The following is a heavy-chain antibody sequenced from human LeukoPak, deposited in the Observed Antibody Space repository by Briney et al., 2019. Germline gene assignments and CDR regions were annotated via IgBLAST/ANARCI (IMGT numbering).Heavy chain of an antibody. CDR3: AKAMRGIAVAGTSEY. D-gene: IGHD6-19*01. Sequence: GGSLRLSCAASGFTFSSYAMSWVRQAPGNGLDWVSAISGSGGSTHYADSVKGRFTISRDNSKNTLYLQMNSLRAEDTAVYYCAKAMRGIAVAGTSEYWGQGTLVTVSS. CDR1: GFTFSSYA. J-gene: IGHJ4*02. V-gene: IGHV3-23*01. CDR2: ISGSGGST.